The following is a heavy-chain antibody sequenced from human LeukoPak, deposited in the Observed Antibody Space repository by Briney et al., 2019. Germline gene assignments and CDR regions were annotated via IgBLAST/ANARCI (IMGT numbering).Heavy chain of an antibody. CDR2: IYYSGST. D-gene: IGHD6-13*01. CDR1: GGFISSSSYY. J-gene: IGHJ4*02. CDR3: ARLAAAELYYFDY. V-gene: IGHV4-39*01. Sequence: PSETLSLTCTVSGGFISSSSYYWGWIRQPPGKGLEWIGSIYYSGSTYYNPSLKSRVTISVDTSKNQFSLKLSSVTAADTAVYYCARLAAAELYYFDYWGQGTLVTVSS.